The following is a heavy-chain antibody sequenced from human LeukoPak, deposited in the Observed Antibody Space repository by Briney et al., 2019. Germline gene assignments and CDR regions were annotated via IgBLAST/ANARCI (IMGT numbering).Heavy chain of an antibody. CDR2: INHSGST. J-gene: IGHJ4*02. CDR1: GGSFSGYY. Sequence: SGTLSLTCAVYGGSFSGYYWSWIRQPPGKGLEWIGEINHSGSTNYNPSLKSRVTISVDTSKSQFSLKLSSVTAADTAVYYCARRAEDYWGQGTLVTVSS. D-gene: IGHD1-26*01. CDR3: ARRAEDY. V-gene: IGHV4-34*01.